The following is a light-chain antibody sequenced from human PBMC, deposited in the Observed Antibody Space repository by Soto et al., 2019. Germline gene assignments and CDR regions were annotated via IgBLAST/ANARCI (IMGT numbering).Light chain of an antibody. V-gene: IGLV2-14*03. CDR1: SSDVGGYNC. CDR3: SSYTSSSLHV. CDR2: DVS. Sequence: QSALTQPASVSGSPGQSITISCNGTSSDVGGYNCVSWYQQHPGKAPKLMIYDVSNRPSGVSNRFSGSKSGNTASLTISGLQAEDEDDYYCSSYTSSSLHVFGTGTKLTGL. J-gene: IGLJ1*01.